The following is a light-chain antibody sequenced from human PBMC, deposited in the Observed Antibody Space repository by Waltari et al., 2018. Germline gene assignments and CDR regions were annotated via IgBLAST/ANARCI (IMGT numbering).Light chain of an antibody. CDR2: EVS. CDR1: SSDVGSYNL. V-gene: IGLV2-14*02. J-gene: IGLJ2*01. CDR3: SSYTSTSTRAV. Sequence: QSALTQPASVSGSPGQSITISCTGTSSDVGSYNLVSWYQQHPGKAPKLMIYEVSNLPSGVSNRFSGSKSGNTASLTISGLQAEDEADYYCSSYTSTSTRAVFGGGTKLTVL.